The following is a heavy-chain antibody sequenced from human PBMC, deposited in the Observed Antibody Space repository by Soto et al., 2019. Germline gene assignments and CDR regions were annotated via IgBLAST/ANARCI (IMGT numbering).Heavy chain of an antibody. CDR3: AGIVLMVYAPFDY. CDR1: GGSISSSSYY. Sequence: SETLSLTCTVSGGSISSSSYYWGWIRQPPGKGLEWIGSIYYSGSTYYNPSLKSRVTISVDTSKNQFSLKLSSVTAADTAVYYCAGIVLMVYAPFDYWGQGTLVTVSS. CDR2: IYYSGST. V-gene: IGHV4-39*01. J-gene: IGHJ4*02. D-gene: IGHD2-8*01.